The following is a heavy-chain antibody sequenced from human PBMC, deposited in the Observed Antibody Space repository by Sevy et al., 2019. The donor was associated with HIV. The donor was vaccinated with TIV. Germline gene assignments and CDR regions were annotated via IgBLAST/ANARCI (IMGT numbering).Heavy chain of an antibody. CDR2: ISSSSSYI. J-gene: IGHJ4*02. CDR1: GFTFSSYS. CDR3: ARVKQPGIAAAGTFPYFDY. D-gene: IGHD6-13*01. V-gene: IGHV3-21*01. Sequence: GGSLRLSCAASGFTFSSYSMNWVRQAPGKGLEWVSSISSSSSYIYYADSVKGRFTFSRDNAKNSLYLQMNSLRAEDTAVYYCARVKQPGIAAAGTFPYFDYWGQGTLVTVSS.